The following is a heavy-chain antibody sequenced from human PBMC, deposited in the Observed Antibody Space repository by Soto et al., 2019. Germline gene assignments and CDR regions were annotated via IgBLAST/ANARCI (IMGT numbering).Heavy chain of an antibody. CDR3: AREGYYGSGRAADAFDI. V-gene: IGHV1-46*01. J-gene: IGHJ3*02. CDR1: GYTFTSYY. CDR2: INPSGGST. Sequence: GASVKVSCKASGYTFTSYYMHWVRQAPGQGLEWMGIINPSGGSTSYAQKFQGRVTMTRDTSTSTVYMELSSLRSEDTAVYYCAREGYYGSGRAADAFDIWGQGTMVTVSS. D-gene: IGHD3-10*01.